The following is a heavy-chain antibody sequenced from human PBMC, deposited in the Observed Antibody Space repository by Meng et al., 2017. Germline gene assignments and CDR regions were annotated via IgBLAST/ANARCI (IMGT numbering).Heavy chain of an antibody. J-gene: IGHJ4*02. D-gene: IGHD3-10*01. CDR2: ISYDGSNK. V-gene: IGHV3-30*01. CDR1: GCTFSSYA. CDR3: ASMGY. Sequence: QRVEYGGGVAQPGRSLILSCAASGCTFSSYAMHWIRQAPGKGLEWVSVISYDGSNKYYADSVKGRFTISRDNSKNPLYLQMNSLRAEDTAVYYCASMGYWGQGTLVTVSS.